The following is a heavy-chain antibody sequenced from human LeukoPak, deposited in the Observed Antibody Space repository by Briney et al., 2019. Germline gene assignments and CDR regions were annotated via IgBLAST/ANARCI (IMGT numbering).Heavy chain of an antibody. V-gene: IGHV4-39*01. J-gene: IGHJ4*02. D-gene: IGHD4-17*01. CDR2: IYYSGST. CDR3: ARLTTVTTPFDY. Sequence: SETLSLTCTVSGGSISSSNYYWAWIRQPPGKGLEWIGSIYYSGSTYYNPSLKSRVTISVDTSKNQFSLKLRSVTAANTAVYYCARLTTVTTPFDYWGQGTLVTVSS. CDR1: GGSISSSNYY.